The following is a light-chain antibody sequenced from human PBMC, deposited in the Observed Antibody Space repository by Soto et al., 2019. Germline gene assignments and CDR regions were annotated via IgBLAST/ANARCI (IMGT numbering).Light chain of an antibody. J-gene: IGKJ1*01. CDR3: QQSYSTPRT. V-gene: IGKV1-39*01. CDR1: QSISSY. Sequence: DVVMSPSPSSLSASVGGRVTTPCRASQSISSYLNWYQQKPGKAPKLLIYAASSLQSGVPSRFSSSGAGTDFTLTISILQPEDFATYYCQQSYSTPRTFGQGTKVDIK. CDR2: AAS.